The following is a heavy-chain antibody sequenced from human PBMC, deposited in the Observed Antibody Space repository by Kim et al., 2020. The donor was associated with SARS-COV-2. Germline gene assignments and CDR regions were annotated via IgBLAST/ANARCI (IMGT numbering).Heavy chain of an antibody. CDR3: ARGEITSFGVVISRGGYGMVV. D-gene: IGHD3-3*01. J-gene: IGHJ6*02. Sequence: SVKVSCKASGGTFSSYAISWVRQAPGQGLEWMGRIIPILGIANYAQKFQGRVTITADKSTSTAYMELSSLRSEDTAVYYCARGEITSFGVVISRGGYGMVVWGQGTTVTVSS. CDR2: IIPILGIA. CDR1: GGTFSSYA. V-gene: IGHV1-69*04.